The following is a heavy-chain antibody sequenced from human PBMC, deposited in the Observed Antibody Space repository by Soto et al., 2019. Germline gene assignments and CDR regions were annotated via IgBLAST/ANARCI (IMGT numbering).Heavy chain of an antibody. CDR3: ARGGVWGYSSSSCQIDY. CDR2: IIPIFGTA. D-gene: IGHD6-6*01. Sequence: QVQLVQSGAEVKKPGSSVKVSCKASGGTFSSYAISWVRQAPGQGLEWMGGIIPIFGTANYAQKFQGRVTITADESTSTAYMELSSLRSEDTAVYYCARGGVWGYSSSSCQIDYWGQGTLVTVSS. J-gene: IGHJ4*02. CDR1: GGTFSSYA. V-gene: IGHV1-69*01.